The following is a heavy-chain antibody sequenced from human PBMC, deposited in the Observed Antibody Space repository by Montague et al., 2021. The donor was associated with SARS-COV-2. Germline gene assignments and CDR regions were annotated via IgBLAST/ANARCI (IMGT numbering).Heavy chain of an antibody. V-gene: IGHV4-61*02. J-gene: IGHJ4*02. CDR1: GASISNPTYS. CDR2: MFTSGST. Sequence: TLSLTCTVSGASISNPTYSWGWIRQPAGMELEWIGRMFTSGSTTYNPSLKSRVTISVDTSKNQFSLRLNSVTAADTAVYYCVREGGSMTFDYWGQGILVTVSS. D-gene: IGHD1-26*01. CDR3: VREGGSMTFDY.